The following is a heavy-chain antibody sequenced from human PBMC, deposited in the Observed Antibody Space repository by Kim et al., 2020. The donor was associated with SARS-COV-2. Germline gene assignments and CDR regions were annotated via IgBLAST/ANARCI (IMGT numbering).Heavy chain of an antibody. CDR1: GFTFSNAW. CDR3: SWFAKEYYYYYYGMDV. D-gene: IGHD3-10*01. CDR2: IKSKTDGGTT. J-gene: IGHJ6*02. Sequence: GGFLRLSCAASGFTFSNAWMSWVRQAPGKGLEWVGRIKSKTDGGTTDYAAPVKGRFTISRDDSKNTLYLQMNSLKTEDTAVYYCSWFAKEYYYYYYGMDVWGQGTTVTVSS. V-gene: IGHV3-15*01.